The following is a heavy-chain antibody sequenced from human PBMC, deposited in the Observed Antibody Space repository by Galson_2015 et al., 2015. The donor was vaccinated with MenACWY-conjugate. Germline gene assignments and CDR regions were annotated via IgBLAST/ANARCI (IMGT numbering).Heavy chain of an antibody. CDR3: ARDEPGVGRKSVDY. J-gene: IGHJ4*02. CDR2: INPSGGTT. CDR1: GYTFTNFL. V-gene: IGHV1-46*01. D-gene: IGHD1-14*01. Sequence: SVKVSCKASGYTFTNFLMHWVRQAPGQGLEWIGHINPSGGTTTYAQKFQGRVTVTRDTSSTTVYMESSSLTSEDTAVYFCARDEPGVGRKSVDYWGQGTLVTVSS.